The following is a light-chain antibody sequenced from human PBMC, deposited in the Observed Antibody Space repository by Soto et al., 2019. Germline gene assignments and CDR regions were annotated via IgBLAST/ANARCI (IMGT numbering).Light chain of an antibody. CDR1: SSDIGNYNF. J-gene: IGLJ2*01. V-gene: IGLV2-23*02. CDR3: CSYARSSTWV. Sequence: QSALTQPASVSGSPGQSITISCTGTSSDIGNYNFVSWYQQHPGKAPKLMIYEVNKWPSGFSNRFSGSKSGNTASLTISGLQAEDEGDYYCCSYARSSTWVFGGGTKVTVL. CDR2: EVN.